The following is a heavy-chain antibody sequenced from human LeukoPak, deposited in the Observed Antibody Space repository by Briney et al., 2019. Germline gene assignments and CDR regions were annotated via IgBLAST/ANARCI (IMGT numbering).Heavy chain of an antibody. CDR1: GFTFSSYW. D-gene: IGHD6-13*01. Sequence: PGGSLRLSCAASGFTFSSYWMSWVRQAPGKGLEWVANIKQDGSEKYYVDSVKGRFTISRDNAKNSLYLQMNSLRAEDTAVYYCARGIKQQLVRYYYGMDVWGQGTTVTVSS. J-gene: IGHJ6*02. V-gene: IGHV3-7*01. CDR3: ARGIKQQLVRYYYGMDV. CDR2: IKQDGSEK.